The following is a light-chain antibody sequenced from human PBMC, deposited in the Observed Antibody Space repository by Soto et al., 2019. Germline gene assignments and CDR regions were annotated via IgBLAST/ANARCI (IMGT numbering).Light chain of an antibody. Sequence: IQMTPSPSSLSASLGDRVTITCRASQNINSHLNWYQQKPGKAPKVLIYAASRLKSGVPSRFSGSGSGTEFTLTISSLEPEDFATYYCQQSHITTLFTFGKGTKLEIK. CDR1: QNINSH. J-gene: IGKJ2*01. CDR3: QQSHITTLFT. V-gene: IGKV1-39*01. CDR2: AAS.